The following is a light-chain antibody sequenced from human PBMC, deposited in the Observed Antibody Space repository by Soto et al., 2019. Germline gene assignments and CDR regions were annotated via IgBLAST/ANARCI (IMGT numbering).Light chain of an antibody. V-gene: IGKV1-5*01. Sequence: DIQMTQSPSTLSASVGDRVTITCRASQSISRWFAWYQQKPGRAPKLLIYDASSLESGVPSKFSGSGSGTEFTLTISSLQPDDFATYYCQQYDTYPWTFGQGTKVEIK. CDR3: QQYDTYPWT. CDR2: DAS. CDR1: QSISRW. J-gene: IGKJ1*01.